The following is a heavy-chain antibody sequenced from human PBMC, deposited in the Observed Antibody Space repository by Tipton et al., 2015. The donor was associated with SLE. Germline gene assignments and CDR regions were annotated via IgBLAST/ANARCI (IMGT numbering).Heavy chain of an antibody. V-gene: IGHV4-59*01. Sequence: TLSLTCTVSGGSSTRYYWSWIRQPPGKGLEWIGYIYHRGTSNYKPSLESRVTISQDTSKNQLSLKLSSVTAADTAVYYCARVPLYYYYYMDVWGKGTTVTVSS. CDR1: GGSSTRYY. CDR3: ARVPLYYYYYMDV. J-gene: IGHJ6*03. CDR2: IYHRGTS.